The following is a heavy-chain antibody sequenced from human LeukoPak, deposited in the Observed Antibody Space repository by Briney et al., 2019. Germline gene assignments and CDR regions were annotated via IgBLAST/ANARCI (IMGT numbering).Heavy chain of an antibody. V-gene: IGHV3-30*18. CDR1: GFTFSSYG. D-gene: IGHD2-2*01. CDR3: AKAPRERGYCSSTSCYGPAFLDY. J-gene: IGHJ4*02. CDR2: ISYDGSNK. Sequence: PGGSLRLSCAASGFTFSSYGMHWVRQAPGKGLEWVAVISYDGSNKYYADSVKGRFTISRDNSKNTLYLQMNSLRAEDTAVYYCAKAPRERGYCSSTSCYGPAFLDYWGQGTLVTVSS.